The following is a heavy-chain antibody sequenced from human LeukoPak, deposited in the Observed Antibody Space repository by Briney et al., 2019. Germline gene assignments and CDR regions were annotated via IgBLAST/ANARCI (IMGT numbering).Heavy chain of an antibody. CDR1: GYTFTGYY. Sequence: ASVKVSCKASGYTFTGYYIHWVRQAPGQGLEWMGWINPNSGGTNYEQKFQGRVTMTRDTSITTAYMELSRLRSDDNAVYYCAVLYSSGSIDYWGQGTLVTVSS. V-gene: IGHV1-2*02. CDR2: INPNSGGT. D-gene: IGHD6-19*01. J-gene: IGHJ4*02. CDR3: AVLYSSGSIDY.